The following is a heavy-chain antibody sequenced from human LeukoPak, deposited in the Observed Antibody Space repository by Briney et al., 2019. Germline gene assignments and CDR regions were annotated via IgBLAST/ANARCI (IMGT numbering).Heavy chain of an antibody. CDR1: GFTFNRFT. D-gene: IGHD5-18*01. V-gene: IGHV3-21*01. CDR2: ISTSSSYI. J-gene: IGHJ4*02. Sequence: PGGSLRLSCAASGFTFNRFTMNWVRQAPGKGLEWVSSISTSSSYIYYADSVKGRFTISRDNAKNSLYLQMNSLRAEDTAVYYCAKDRKKQLTYFDHWGQGTLVTVSS. CDR3: AKDRKKQLTYFDH.